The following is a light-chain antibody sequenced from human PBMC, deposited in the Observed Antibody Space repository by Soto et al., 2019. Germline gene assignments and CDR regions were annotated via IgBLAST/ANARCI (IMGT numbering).Light chain of an antibody. J-gene: IGKJ1*01. Sequence: EIVLTQSPGTLSLSPGERATLSSRASQSVSSSYLAWYQQKPGQAPRLLIYGASSRATGIPDRFSGSGSGTDFTLIISGLEPEDFAVYYCQQYGSSPRTFGQGTKV. V-gene: IGKV3-20*01. CDR2: GAS. CDR3: QQYGSSPRT. CDR1: QSVSSSY.